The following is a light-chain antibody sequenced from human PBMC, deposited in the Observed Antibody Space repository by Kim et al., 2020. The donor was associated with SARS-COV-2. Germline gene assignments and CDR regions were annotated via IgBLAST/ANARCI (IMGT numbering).Light chain of an antibody. J-gene: IGLJ1*01. CDR2: RNN. CDR3: AAWDDSLNGYV. Sequence: QSVLTQPPSASGAPGQRVTISCSGSSSNVGTNAVNWYQQLPGTAPKLIYRNNQRPSGVPDRFSGSKSDTSASLAISGLQSEDEADYYCAAWDDSLNGYVFGTGTKVTVL. V-gene: IGLV1-44*01. CDR1: SSNVGTNA.